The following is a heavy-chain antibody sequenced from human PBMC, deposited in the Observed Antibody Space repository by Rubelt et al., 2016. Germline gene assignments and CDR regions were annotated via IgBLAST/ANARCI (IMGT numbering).Heavy chain of an antibody. V-gene: IGHV1-69*04. J-gene: IGHJ4*02. CDR2: FSPILGIP. Sequence: QVQLVQSGAEVKKPESSVKVSCKASGGTFSNYAISWVRQVSGQGLEWMGRFSPILGIPNYAQKFQGRVTITADKSTSTAYMELRRLRSDDTAVYYCATDRQQLARGIVGWGQGTLVTVSS. D-gene: IGHD6-13*01. CDR3: ATDRQQLARGIVG. CDR1: GGTFSNYA.